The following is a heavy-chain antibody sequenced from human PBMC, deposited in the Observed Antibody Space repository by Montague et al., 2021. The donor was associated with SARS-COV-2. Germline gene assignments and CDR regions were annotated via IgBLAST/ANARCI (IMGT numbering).Heavy chain of an antibody. CDR3: ASGIAATYSYYFDV. J-gene: IGHJ6*03. CDR2: IYTSGST. CDR1: GGSISSGSYY. D-gene: IGHD6-13*01. V-gene: IGHV4-61*02. Sequence: TLSLTCTVSGGSISSGSYYWSWIRQPAGKGLEWIGRIYTSGSTNYNPSLKSRVTISVDTSKNQFSLKLSSVTAADTAVYYCASGIAATYSYYFDVWGKGTTVTVSS.